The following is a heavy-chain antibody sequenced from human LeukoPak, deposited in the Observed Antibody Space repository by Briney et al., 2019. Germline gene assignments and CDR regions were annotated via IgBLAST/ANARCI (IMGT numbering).Heavy chain of an antibody. J-gene: IGHJ4*02. CDR1: GFTFSSYG. CDR2: IWYDGSNK. CDR3: ARDGGGSRGLFDY. Sequence: PGGSLRLSCAASGFTFSSYGMHGVRHAPGEGLEWVAVIWYDGSNKYYADSVKGRFTISRDNAKNSLYLQMNSLRAEDTAVYYCARDGGGSRGLFDYWGQGTLVTVSS. V-gene: IGHV3-33*01. D-gene: IGHD1-26*01.